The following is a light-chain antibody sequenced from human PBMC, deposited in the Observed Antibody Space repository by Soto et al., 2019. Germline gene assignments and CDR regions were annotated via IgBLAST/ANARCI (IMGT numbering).Light chain of an antibody. Sequence: QSVLTQSPSASGTPGQRVTISCSGSNSNIGSNPVNWYQQAPGMAPKLLISAKYQRPSGVPDRFSGSKSGTSASLAISGLQPEDEADYYCATWDGSLNAVVFGGGTQLTVL. CDR2: AKY. V-gene: IGLV1-44*01. CDR3: ATWDGSLNAVV. CDR1: NSNIGSNP. J-gene: IGLJ3*02.